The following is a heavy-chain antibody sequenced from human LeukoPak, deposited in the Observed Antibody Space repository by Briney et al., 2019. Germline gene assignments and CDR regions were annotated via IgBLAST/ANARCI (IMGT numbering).Heavy chain of an antibody. J-gene: IGHJ4*02. D-gene: IGHD3-22*01. Sequence: GGSLRLSCAASGFTFSSYWMSWVRQAPGKGLEWVSGISWNSGSIGYADSVKGRFTISRDNAKNSLYLQMNSLRAEDTALYYCAKGEAYYDSSGYYPFDYWGQGTLVTVSS. CDR3: AKGEAYYDSSGYYPFDY. CDR2: ISWNSGSI. V-gene: IGHV3-9*01. CDR1: GFTFSSYW.